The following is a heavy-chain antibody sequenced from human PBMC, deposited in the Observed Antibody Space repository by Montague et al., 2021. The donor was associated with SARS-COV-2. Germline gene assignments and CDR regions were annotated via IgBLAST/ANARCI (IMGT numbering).Heavy chain of an antibody. D-gene: IGHD3-10*01. CDR2: INHSGST. J-gene: IGHJ5*02. CDR1: GGSFSGYC. CDR3: ARGRKRITVVRGVIIDWFDP. Sequence: SETLSLTCAVYGGSFSGYCWSWIRQPPGKGLEWIGEINHSGSTNYNPSLKSRVTISVDTSKNQFSLKLSSVTAADTAVYYCARGRKRITVVRGVIIDWFDPWGQGTLVTVSS. V-gene: IGHV4-34*01.